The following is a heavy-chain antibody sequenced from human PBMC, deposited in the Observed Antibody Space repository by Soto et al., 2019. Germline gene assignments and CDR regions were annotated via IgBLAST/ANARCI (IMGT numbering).Heavy chain of an antibody. CDR1: GFTFSSYA. CDR3: AKGGRSSSGLDFDY. CDR2: ISGSGGDT. V-gene: IGHV3-23*01. Sequence: EVQLLESGGGLVQPGGSLRLSCAASGFTFSSYAMNWVRQAPGKGLEWVSTISGSGGDTYYADSVKGRFSISRDNSKYTLSLQMDSLRAEEAAVYYWAKGGRSSSGLDFDYWGQGPLVTVSS. J-gene: IGHJ4*02. D-gene: IGHD6-19*01.